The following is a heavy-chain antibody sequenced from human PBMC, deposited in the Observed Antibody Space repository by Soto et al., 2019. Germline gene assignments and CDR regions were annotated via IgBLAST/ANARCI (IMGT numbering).Heavy chain of an antibody. CDR1: GGTFSSYA. J-gene: IGHJ4*02. D-gene: IGHD3-10*01. V-gene: IGHV1-69*13. CDR3: ARILYYYGSGSYYPTKYYFDY. Sequence: SVKVSCKASGGTFSSYAISWVRQAPGQGLEWMGGIIPIFGTANYAQKFQGRVTITADESTSTAYMELSSLGSEDTAVYYCARILYYYGSGSYYPTKYYFDYWGQGTLVTVSS. CDR2: IIPIFGTA.